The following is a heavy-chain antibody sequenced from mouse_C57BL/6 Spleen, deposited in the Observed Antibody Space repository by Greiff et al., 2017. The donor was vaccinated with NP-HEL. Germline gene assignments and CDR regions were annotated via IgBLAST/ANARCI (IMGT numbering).Heavy chain of an antibody. CDR1: GFTFSSYG. CDR3: ARGSDWFAY. J-gene: IGHJ3*01. CDR2: ISSGGSYT. V-gene: IGHV5-6*01. Sequence: EVQLVESGGDLVKPGGSLKLSCAASGFTFSSYGMSWVRQTPDKRLEWVATISSGGSYTYYPDSVKGRFTISRDNAKNTLYLQMSSLKSEDTAMYYCARGSDWFAYWGQGTLVTVSA.